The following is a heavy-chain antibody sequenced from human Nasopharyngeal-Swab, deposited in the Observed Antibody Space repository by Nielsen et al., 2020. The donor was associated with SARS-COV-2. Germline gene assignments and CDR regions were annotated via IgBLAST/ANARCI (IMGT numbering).Heavy chain of an antibody. V-gene: IGHV3-7*03. D-gene: IGHD3-10*01. CDR2: IKHDGSQK. CDR3: ARDQIGTTMIREVLKRYYYGMDV. J-gene: IGHJ6*02. Sequence: WIRQPPGKGPEWVANIKHDGSQKYYVDSVKGRFSISRDNGKNSLDLQMNSLGVDDTAVYYCARDQIGTTMIREVLKRYYYGMDVWGQGTTVTVSS.